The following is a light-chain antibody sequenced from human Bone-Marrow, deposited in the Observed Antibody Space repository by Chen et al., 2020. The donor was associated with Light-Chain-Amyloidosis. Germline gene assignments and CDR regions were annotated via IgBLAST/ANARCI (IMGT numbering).Light chain of an antibody. CDR3: QSADSSGTYEVI. CDR2: RDT. Sequence: SYELTQPPSVSVSPGQPARITCSGDDLPTKYAYWYQQKPGQAPVLVIHRDTERPSGFSERFSVASSGTTATLTISGVQAEDEADYHCQSADSSGTYEVIFGGGTKLTVL. J-gene: IGLJ2*01. CDR1: DLPTKY. V-gene: IGLV3-25*03.